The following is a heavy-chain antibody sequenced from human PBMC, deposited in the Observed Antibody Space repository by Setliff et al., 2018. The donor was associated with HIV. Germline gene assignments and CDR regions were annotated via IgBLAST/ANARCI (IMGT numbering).Heavy chain of an antibody. CDR1: GFTFSSYS. D-gene: IGHD1-26*01. CDR2: ISSSGAHI. V-gene: IGHV3-21*06. Sequence: GGSLRLSCAASGFTFSSYSMNWVRQAPGKGLEWVASISSSGAHIFYADSLKGRFTISRDNGKNLLYLQMNSLRAEDTAMYYCVRDPNSWNHRDGFDIWGQGTMVTVSS. CDR3: VRDPNSWNHRDGFDI. J-gene: IGHJ3*02.